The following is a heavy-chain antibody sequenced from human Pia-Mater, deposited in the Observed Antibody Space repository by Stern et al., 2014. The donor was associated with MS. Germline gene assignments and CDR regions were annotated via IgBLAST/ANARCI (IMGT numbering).Heavy chain of an antibody. CDR1: GFTLGSCA. CDR3: AKDRQYLTYFFDH. D-gene: IGHD2/OR15-2a*01. Sequence: QLVQSGGGVVQPGRPLRLSCVASGFTLGSCAMHWVRQAPGKGLEWGAGVSYDGSNKYYADSVKGRFTISRDNSQNTLYMQMSSLRPEDTAVYYCAKDRQYLTYFFDHWGQGSLVTVSS. J-gene: IGHJ5*02. V-gene: IGHV3-30*18. CDR2: VSYDGSNK.